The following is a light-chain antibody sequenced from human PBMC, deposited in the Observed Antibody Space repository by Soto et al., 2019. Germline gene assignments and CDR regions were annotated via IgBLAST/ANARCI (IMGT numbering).Light chain of an antibody. CDR2: DAS. CDR1: QSVSSY. Sequence: EIVLTQSPATLSLSPGERATLSCRASQSVSSYLAWYQQKPGQAPRLLIYDASNRATGTPARFSGSGSGTDFTLPISSLEPEDFAVYYCQQRSNWPPFTFGQGTRLEIK. CDR3: QQRSNWPPFT. V-gene: IGKV3-11*01. J-gene: IGKJ5*01.